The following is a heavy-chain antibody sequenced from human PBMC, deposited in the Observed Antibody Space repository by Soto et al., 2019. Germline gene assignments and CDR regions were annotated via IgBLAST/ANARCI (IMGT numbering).Heavy chain of an antibody. CDR2: ISTYNSRT. CDR3: ARDRYCASPSCYKHYYYGMDT. V-gene: IGHV1-18*04. CDR1: GYTFTSHG. J-gene: IGHJ6*02. Sequence: QDQLVQSGAEVKKPGASVKISCEASGYTFTSHGISWVRQAPGQGLEWLGWISTYNSRTHYAQKVQGRVTMTTDTSTTTADLDLRSLTSADTAGYYCARDRYCASPSCYKHYYYGMDTWGQGTTVTVSS. D-gene: IGHD2-2*02.